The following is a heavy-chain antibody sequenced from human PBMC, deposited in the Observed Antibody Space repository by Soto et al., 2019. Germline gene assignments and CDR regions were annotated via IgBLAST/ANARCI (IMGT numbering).Heavy chain of an antibody. V-gene: IGHV1-69*13. CDR2: IIPIFGTA. Sequence: SVKVSCKASGGTFSSYAISWVRQAPGQGLEWMGGIIPIFGTANYAQKFQGRVTITADESTSTAYMELSSLRSEDTAVYYCASEYCSGGSCYSGRNAFDIWGQGTMVTVSS. J-gene: IGHJ3*02. D-gene: IGHD2-15*01. CDR3: ASEYCSGGSCYSGRNAFDI. CDR1: GGTFSSYA.